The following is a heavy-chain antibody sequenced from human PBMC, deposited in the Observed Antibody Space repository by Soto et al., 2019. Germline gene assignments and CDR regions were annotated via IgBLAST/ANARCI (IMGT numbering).Heavy chain of an antibody. Sequence: SETLSLTCTVSGGSISSGGYYWSWIRQHPGKGLEWIGYIYYSGSTYYNPSLKSRVTISVDTSKNQFSLKLSSVTAADTAVYYCARKLVVVAATPFFPWFDSWGQGTLVTVSS. V-gene: IGHV4-31*03. D-gene: IGHD2-15*01. CDR3: ARKLVVVAATPFFPWFDS. CDR1: GGSISSGGYY. CDR2: IYYSGST. J-gene: IGHJ5*01.